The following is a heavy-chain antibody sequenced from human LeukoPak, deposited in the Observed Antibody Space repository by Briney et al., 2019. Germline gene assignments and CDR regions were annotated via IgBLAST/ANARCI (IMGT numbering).Heavy chain of an antibody. CDR1: GGSISSYY. CDR3: ARHIYYGSGNWFDP. D-gene: IGHD3-10*01. Sequence: SETLSLTCTVSGGSISSYYWSWIRHPPGKGLEWIGYIYYSGGTNYNPSLKSRVTISVDTSKNQFSLKLSSVTAADTAVYYCARHIYYGSGNWFDPWGQGTLVTVSS. CDR2: IYYSGGT. J-gene: IGHJ5*02. V-gene: IGHV4-59*08.